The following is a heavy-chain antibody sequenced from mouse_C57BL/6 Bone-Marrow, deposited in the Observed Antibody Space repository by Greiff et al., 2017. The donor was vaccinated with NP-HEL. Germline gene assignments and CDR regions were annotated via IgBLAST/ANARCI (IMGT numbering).Heavy chain of an antibody. J-gene: IGHJ3*01. V-gene: IGHV1-81*01. CDR1: GYTFTSYG. Sequence: VKVVESGAELARPGASVKLSCKASGYTFTSYGISWVKQRTGQGLEWIGEIYPRSGNTYYNEKFKGKATLTVDKSSSTAYMELRSLTSEDSAVYFCAAGWLLAWFAYWGQGTLVTVSA. CDR2: IYPRSGNT. CDR3: AAGWLLAWFAY. D-gene: IGHD2-3*01.